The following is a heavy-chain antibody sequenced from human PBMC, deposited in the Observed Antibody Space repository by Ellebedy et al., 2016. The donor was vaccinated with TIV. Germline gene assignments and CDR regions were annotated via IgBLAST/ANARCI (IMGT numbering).Heavy chain of an antibody. Sequence: GESLKISXKASGYRFTNYWIGWVRQMPGKGLEWMGIISSGGSDIRYSPSFQGQVTISDDKSISTAYLQWSSLKASDTAMYYCARHRGRDGYSFDYWGQGTLVTVSS. CDR2: ISSGGSDI. V-gene: IGHV5-51*01. D-gene: IGHD5-24*01. J-gene: IGHJ4*02. CDR1: GYRFTNYW. CDR3: ARHRGRDGYSFDY.